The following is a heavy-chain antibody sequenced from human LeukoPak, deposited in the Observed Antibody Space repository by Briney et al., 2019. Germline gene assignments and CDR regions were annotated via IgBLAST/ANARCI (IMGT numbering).Heavy chain of an antibody. CDR1: GFTFSDYY. V-gene: IGHV3-23*01. J-gene: IGHJ5*02. D-gene: IGHD3-9*01. CDR3: AKDGRHYDILTGYYLGGRWFDP. CDR2: ISGSGGST. Sequence: PGGSLRLSCAASGFTFSDYYMSWVRQAPGKGLEWVSAISGSGGSTYYADSVKGRFTISRDNSKNTLYLQMNSLRAEDTAVYYCAKDGRHYDILTGYYLGGRWFDPWGQGTLVTVSS.